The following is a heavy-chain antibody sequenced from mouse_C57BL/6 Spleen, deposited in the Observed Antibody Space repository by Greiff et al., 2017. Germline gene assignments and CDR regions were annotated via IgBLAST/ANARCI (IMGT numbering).Heavy chain of an antibody. V-gene: IGHV1-64*01. CDR1: GYTFTSYW. CDR2: IHPNSGST. D-gene: IGHD1-1*01. CDR3: AGNYYGSRGDWYFDV. Sequence: QVQLQQPGAELVKPGASVKLSCKASGYTFTSYWMHWVKQRPGQGLEWIGMIHPNSGSTNYNEKFKSKATLTVDKSSSTAYMQLSSLTSDDAAVYYCAGNYYGSRGDWYFDVWGTGTTVTVSS. J-gene: IGHJ1*03.